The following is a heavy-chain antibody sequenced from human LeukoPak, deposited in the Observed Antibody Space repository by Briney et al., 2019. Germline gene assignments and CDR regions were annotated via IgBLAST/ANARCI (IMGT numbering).Heavy chain of an antibody. Sequence: SETLSLTCTVSGGSINSSSYYWGWIRQPPGKGLEWIGSIYYSGSTYYNPSLKSRVTISVDTSKNQFSLKLSSVTAADTAVYYCARRIAVAYDSFDTWGQGTVVTVSS. D-gene: IGHD6-19*01. CDR1: GGSINSSSYY. CDR3: ARRIAVAYDSFDT. V-gene: IGHV4-39*01. CDR2: IYYSGST. J-gene: IGHJ3*02.